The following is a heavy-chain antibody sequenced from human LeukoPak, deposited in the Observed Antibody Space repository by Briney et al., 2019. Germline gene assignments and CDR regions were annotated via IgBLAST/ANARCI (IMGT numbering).Heavy chain of an antibody. CDR3: AKSLFQDNSGYFDY. CDR1: GFTFSNYW. J-gene: IGHJ4*02. D-gene: IGHD3-22*01. Sequence: GGSLRLSCAASGFTFSNYWMHWVRRAPGKGLVWVSRITSDASSTSYADSVKGRFTISRDNAKNTLYLRMNSLRAEDTAVYYCAKSLFQDNSGYFDYWGQGTLVTFSS. CDR2: ITSDASST. V-gene: IGHV3-74*01.